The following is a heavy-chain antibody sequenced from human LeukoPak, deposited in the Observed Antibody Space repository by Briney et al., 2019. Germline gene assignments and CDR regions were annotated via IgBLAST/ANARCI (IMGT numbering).Heavy chain of an antibody. CDR3: ARDRGHYYDSSGYYSS. CDR2: INSVVSST. J-gene: IGHJ5*02. D-gene: IGHD3-22*01. Sequence: PGGSLRLSCAASGFTFSSYWMHWDRQAPGKGLVWVSRINSVVSSTSYADSVTGRFTISRDKAKNTLYLQMNSLRAEGTSVYYCARDRGHYYDSSGYYSSWGQGTLVTVSS. V-gene: IGHV3-74*01. CDR1: GFTFSSYW.